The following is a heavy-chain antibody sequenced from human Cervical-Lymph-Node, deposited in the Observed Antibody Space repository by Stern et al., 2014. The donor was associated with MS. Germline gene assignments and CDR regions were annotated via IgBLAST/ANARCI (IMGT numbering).Heavy chain of an antibody. Sequence: QVQLVQSGGGVVQPGRSRRLSCAASGFTLSSYDLHWVRQVPGKGLEWVASISYDGSDTYYANSVMGRFTISRDNSKNTLDLQMNSLRPEDTALYYCARVWATFSVQYYYGMDLWGQGTTVTVSS. CDR1: GFTLSSYD. V-gene: IGHV3-30*16. CDR2: ISYDGSDT. J-gene: IGHJ6*02. CDR3: ARVWATFSVQYYYGMDL. D-gene: IGHD2/OR15-2a*01.